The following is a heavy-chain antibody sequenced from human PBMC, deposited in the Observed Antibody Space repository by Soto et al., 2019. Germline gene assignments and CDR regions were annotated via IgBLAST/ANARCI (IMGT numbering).Heavy chain of an antibody. CDR1: GFDFIYYA. J-gene: IGHJ6*02. CDR2: LSYDATNK. CDR3: ARGTSHYDFWSGDYGMDV. Sequence: RRLSCEASGFDFIYYAMHWVRQAPGKGLEWVAVLSYDATNKYFADSVKGRFTVSRDNSKNTLYLQMNSLRPEDTGVYYCARGTSHYDFWSGDYGMDVWGQGTTVTVSS. D-gene: IGHD3-3*01. V-gene: IGHV3-30-3*01.